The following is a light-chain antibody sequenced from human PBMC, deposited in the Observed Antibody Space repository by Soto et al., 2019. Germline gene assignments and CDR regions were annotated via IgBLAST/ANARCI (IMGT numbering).Light chain of an antibody. CDR1: HNDIGTYDY. J-gene: IGLJ1*01. V-gene: IGLV2-14*03. Sequence: QSVLTQPTSVSVSPGQSITISCTGNHNDIGTYDYVSWYQQHPGRAPRLLIHGVTTRPSGISGRFSASKSGNTASLTISGLQAADEADYYCSLYTSENTYVFGTGTKV. CDR2: GVT. CDR3: SLYTSENTYV.